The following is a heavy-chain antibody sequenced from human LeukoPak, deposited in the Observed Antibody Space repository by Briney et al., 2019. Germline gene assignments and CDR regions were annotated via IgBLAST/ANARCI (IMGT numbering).Heavy chain of an antibody. D-gene: IGHD3-22*01. Sequence: PGRSLRLSCAAAGFTCSSDAISGVGQTRRNGMEWLSAISATGGSTYYAGSVKGRFTISRDNSKNTLYMQMNSLRAEDTAVYYCAKDVFPYYYDSSGYGAFDIWGQGTMVTVSS. CDR1: GFTCSSDA. CDR3: AKDVFPYYYDSSGYGAFDI. J-gene: IGHJ3*02. V-gene: IGHV3-23*01. CDR2: ISATGGST.